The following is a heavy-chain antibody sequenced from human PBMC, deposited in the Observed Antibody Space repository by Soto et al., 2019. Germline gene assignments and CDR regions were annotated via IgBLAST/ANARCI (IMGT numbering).Heavy chain of an antibody. CDR1: GGCIRIYY. CDR2: IYYSGST. J-gene: IGHJ5*02. CDR3: ARSLYSGSYTNWFDP. V-gene: IGHV4-59*01. D-gene: IGHD1-26*01. Sequence: SETLSLTCTVSGGCIRIYYWSWIRQHPGKGLEYIGYIYYSGSTNYNPSLKSRVTISVDTSKKQFSLKLSSVTAADTAVYYCARSLYSGSYTNWFDPWGQGTLVTVSS.